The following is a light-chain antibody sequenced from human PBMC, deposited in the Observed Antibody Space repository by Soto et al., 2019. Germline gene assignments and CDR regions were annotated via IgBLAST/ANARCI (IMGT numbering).Light chain of an antibody. Sequence: SASASLGASVKLTCTLSSGHSSYAIAWHQQQPEKGPRYLMKLDSDGSHTKGDAIPDRFSGSSSGAERYLTISSLQSEDEADYYCQTWGTGIHVVFGGGTKLTVL. CDR3: QTWGTGIHVV. CDR2: LDSDGSH. J-gene: IGLJ2*01. V-gene: IGLV4-69*01. CDR1: SGHSSYA.